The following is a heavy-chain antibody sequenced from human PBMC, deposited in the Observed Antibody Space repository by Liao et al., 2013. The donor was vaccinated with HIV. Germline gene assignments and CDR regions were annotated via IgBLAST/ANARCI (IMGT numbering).Heavy chain of an antibody. CDR1: GVSITSYY. CDR2: IYYSGNT. Sequence: QVQLQESGPRLVKPSETLSLTCTVSGVSITSYYWNWIRQTPGKGLEWIGYIYYSGNTHYNPSLKSRVTISVDTSKNQFFLKLSSVTAADTAVYYCARWGLKTGVVFDIWGQGTMVTVSS. CDR3: ARWGLKTGVVFDI. J-gene: IGHJ3*02. V-gene: IGHV4-59*01. D-gene: IGHD7-27*01.